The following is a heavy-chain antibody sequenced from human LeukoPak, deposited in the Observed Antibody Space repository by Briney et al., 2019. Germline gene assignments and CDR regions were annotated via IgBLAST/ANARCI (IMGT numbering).Heavy chain of an antibody. D-gene: IGHD3-10*01. J-gene: IGHJ5*02. CDR2: IYYSGST. V-gene: IGHV4-59*01. Sequence: SETLSLTCTVSGGSISSYYWSWIRQPPGKGLEWIGDIYYSGSTNYNPSLKSRVTISVDTSKNQFSLKLSSVTAADTAVYYCARAHYYGSGRKTYDWFDPWGQGTLVTVSS. CDR3: ARAHYYGSGRKTYDWFDP. CDR1: GGSISSYY.